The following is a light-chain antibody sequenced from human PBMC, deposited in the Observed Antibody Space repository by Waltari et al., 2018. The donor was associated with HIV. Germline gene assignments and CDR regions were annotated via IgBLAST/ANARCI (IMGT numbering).Light chain of an antibody. V-gene: IGLV2-23*03. J-gene: IGLJ1*01. CDR1: NRDVGSYNL. CDR3: CSYADSNTFG. CDR2: EGS. Sequence: QSALTQPASVSGSPGQSITISCTGTNRDVGSYNLVSWYQQHPGKAPKHMIYEGSKRPSGVANRFCGSEYGNTASRRISGLQAEDESDYYCCSYADSNTFGFGTGTKVTVV.